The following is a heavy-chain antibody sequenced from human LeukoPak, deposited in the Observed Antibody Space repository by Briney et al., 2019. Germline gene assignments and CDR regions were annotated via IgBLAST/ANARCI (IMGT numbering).Heavy chain of an antibody. CDR2: ISNTGSNT. J-gene: IGHJ3*01. CDR3: VKDPYSSGWYGGNAFDL. V-gene: IGHV3-23*01. D-gene: IGHD6-19*01. CDR1: GFTFNSYA. Sequence: GGSLRLSCAASGFTFNSYAMSWVRQAPGLRLEWVSAISNTGSNTYYADPVKGRLTISRDNSKKTLYLQMNSLRAEDTAVYHCVKDPYSSGWYGGNAFDLWGQGTMVTVSS.